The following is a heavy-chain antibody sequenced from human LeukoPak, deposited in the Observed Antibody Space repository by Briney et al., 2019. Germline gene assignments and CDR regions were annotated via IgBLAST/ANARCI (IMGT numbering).Heavy chain of an antibody. J-gene: IGHJ4*02. Sequence: GGSLRLSCAAAGFTFSSYWMHWVSQAPGKGLVWVSRINSDGSSTSYAASVKGRFTIARDNAKNTLYLQMSSLRAEDTAVYYCARSVSSSSWYSYWGQGTLVTVSS. CDR2: INSDGSST. D-gene: IGHD6-13*01. CDR1: GFTFSSYW. V-gene: IGHV3-74*01. CDR3: ARSVSSSSWYSY.